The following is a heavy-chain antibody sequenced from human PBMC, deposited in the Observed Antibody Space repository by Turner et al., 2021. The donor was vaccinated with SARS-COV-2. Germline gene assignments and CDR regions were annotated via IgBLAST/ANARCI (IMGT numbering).Heavy chain of an antibody. V-gene: IGHV3-7*01. J-gene: IGHJ6*02. Sequence: EVQLVETGGDLVQPGGSLRLSCAASGFTLSNYWMSWVRQAPGKGLEWVANIRQDGSEKEYVDSVKGRFTISRDNAKNSLYLQMNSLRVEDTAVYYCAKDGGMVRGVYYGMDVWGQGTTVTVSS. CDR3: AKDGGMVRGVYYGMDV. CDR1: GFTLSNYW. CDR2: IRQDGSEK. D-gene: IGHD3-10*01.